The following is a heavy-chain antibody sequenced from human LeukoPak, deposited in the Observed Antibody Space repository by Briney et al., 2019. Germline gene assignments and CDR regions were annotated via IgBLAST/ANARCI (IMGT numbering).Heavy chain of an antibody. CDR3: ARGPPRNPFDY. Sequence: GGSLRLSCAASGVTFSSYSMNWVRQSPGKGLEWVSSISSSSYIYYADSVKGRFTISRDNAKNSLYLQMNSLRAEDTAVYYCARGPPRNPFDYWGQGTLVTVSS. CDR2: ISSSSYI. J-gene: IGHJ4*02. CDR1: GVTFSSYS. V-gene: IGHV3-21*01.